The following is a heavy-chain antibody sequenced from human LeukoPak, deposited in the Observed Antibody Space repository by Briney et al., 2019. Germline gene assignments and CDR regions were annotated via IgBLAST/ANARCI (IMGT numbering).Heavy chain of an antibody. J-gene: IGHJ4*02. Sequence: SETLSLTCTVSGGSISSSSYYWGWIRQPPGKGLEWIGSIYYSGSTYYNPSLKSRVTISVDTSKNQFSLKLSSVTAADTAVYYCARHRAGGSGSHIWPGDRYYFDYWGQGTLVTVSS. CDR1: GGSISSSSYY. D-gene: IGHD3-10*01. CDR2: IYYSGST. CDR3: ARHRAGGSGSHIWPGDRYYFDY. V-gene: IGHV4-39*01.